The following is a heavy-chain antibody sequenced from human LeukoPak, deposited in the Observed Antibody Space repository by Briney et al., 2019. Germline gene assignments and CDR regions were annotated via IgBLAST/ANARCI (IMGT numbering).Heavy chain of an antibody. CDR2: IIPIFGTA. V-gene: IGHV1-69*05. CDR3: ARGSPSNYVLYYYYYYGMDV. Sequence: AASVNVSFKASGGTFIIYAISWVRQAPGQGLEWMGGIIPIFGTANYAQKFQGRVTMTRNTSISTAYMELSSLRSEDTAVYYCARGSPSNYVLYYYYYYGMDVWGQGTTVTVSS. J-gene: IGHJ6*02. D-gene: IGHD4-11*01. CDR1: GGTFIIYA.